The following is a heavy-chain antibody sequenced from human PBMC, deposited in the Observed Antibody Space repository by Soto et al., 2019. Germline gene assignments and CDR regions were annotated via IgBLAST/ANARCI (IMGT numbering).Heavy chain of an antibody. Sequence: QVQLVESGGGVVQPGRSLRLSCAASGFTFSSYGMHWVRQAPGKGLEWVAVISYDGSRQYYADSVQGRFTVSRDNSKNTLFLQMNSLRAEDTAVYYCAKEYDTSRKTLDYWGQGTLVTVSS. CDR3: AKEYDTSRKTLDY. J-gene: IGHJ4*02. CDR1: GFTFSSYG. V-gene: IGHV3-30*18. D-gene: IGHD2-8*01. CDR2: ISYDGSRQ.